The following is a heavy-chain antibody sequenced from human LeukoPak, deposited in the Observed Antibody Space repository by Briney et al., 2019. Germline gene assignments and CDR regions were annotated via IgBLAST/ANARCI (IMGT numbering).Heavy chain of an antibody. CDR1: GFTFSSYA. CDR3: AKTGASSGYYPQWNYYGMDV. J-gene: IGHJ6*02. D-gene: IGHD3-22*01. V-gene: IGHV3-23*01. Sequence: GGSLRLSCAASGFTFSSYAMGWVRQAPGKGLEWVSAISVSGAGTYYADSVKGRFTISRDNSKNTLYLQMNSLRAEDTAVYYCAKTGASSGYYPQWNYYGMDVWGQGTTVTVSS. CDR2: ISVSGAGT.